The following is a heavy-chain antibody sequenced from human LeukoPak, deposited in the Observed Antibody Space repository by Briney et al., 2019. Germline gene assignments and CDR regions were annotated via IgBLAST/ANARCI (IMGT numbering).Heavy chain of an antibody. CDR1: GGSFSGYY. CDR3: ARVYDSSGYYLAY. CDR2: INHSGST. Sequence: SETLSLTCAVYGGSFSGYYWSWIRQPPGKGLEWIGEINPSGSTEWIGEINHSGSTNYNPSLKSRVTISVDTSKNQFSLKLSSLTAADTAVYYCARVYDSSGYYLAYWGQGTLVTVSS. D-gene: IGHD3-22*01. J-gene: IGHJ4*02. V-gene: IGHV4-34*01.